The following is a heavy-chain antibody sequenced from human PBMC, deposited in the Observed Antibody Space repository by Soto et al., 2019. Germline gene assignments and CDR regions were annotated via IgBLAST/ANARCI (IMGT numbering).Heavy chain of an antibody. J-gene: IGHJ5*01. CDR1: GCSISSINYY. V-gene: IGHV4-39*01. CDR3: ARLIGNSWLDS. CDR2: IHHSGST. Sequence: PSETLSLTCTVSGCSISSINYYWGWIRQPPGKGLEWIGSIHHSGSTYHNPSLNSRVTISVDTSKNQFSLKLNSVTPDDTAVYYCARLIGNSWLDSWGQGTLVTVSS.